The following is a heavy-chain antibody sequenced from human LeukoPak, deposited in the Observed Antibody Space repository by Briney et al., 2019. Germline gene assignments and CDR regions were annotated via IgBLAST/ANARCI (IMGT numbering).Heavy chain of an antibody. J-gene: IGHJ4*02. CDR2: TSKSGSAI. CDR1: GFTFSSYD. D-gene: IGHD6-13*01. Sequence: GGSLRLSCAASGFTFSSYDVNWVRQAPGKGLEWVSYTSKSGSAIYYADSVKGRFTISRDNAKNSLYLQMNSLRVGDTAVYYCARVAYTSSWYYFDYWGQGALVTVSS. V-gene: IGHV3-48*03. CDR3: ARVAYTSSWYYFDY.